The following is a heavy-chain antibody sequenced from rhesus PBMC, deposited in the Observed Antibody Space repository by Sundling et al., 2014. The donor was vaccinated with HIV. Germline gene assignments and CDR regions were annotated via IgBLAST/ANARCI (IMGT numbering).Heavy chain of an antibody. V-gene: IGHV4-80*01. Sequence: QVQLQESGPGLVKPSETLSLTCTVSGASIRSYWWTWIRQPPGKGLEWIGAINGNNGNTNYSPSLKSRVTISRDTSKNELSLKLSSVTAADTAVYFCGGHSGGWFVDSWGQGVVVAVSP. D-gene: IGHD6-31*01. CDR3: GGHSGGWFVDS. CDR2: INGNNGNT. J-gene: IGHJ6*01. CDR1: GASIRSYW.